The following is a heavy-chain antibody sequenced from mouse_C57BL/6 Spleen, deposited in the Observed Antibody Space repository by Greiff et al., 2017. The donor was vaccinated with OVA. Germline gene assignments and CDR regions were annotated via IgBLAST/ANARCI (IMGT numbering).Heavy chain of an antibody. J-gene: IGHJ4*01. D-gene: IGHD2-4*01. CDR2: ISSGGSYT. CDR3: ARHIIYYDYDGYAMDY. V-gene: IGHV5-6*01. Sequence: EVKLMESGGDLVKPGGSLKLSCAASVFTFSSYGMTWVRQTPDKRLEWVATISSGGSYTYYPDSVKGRFTISRDNAKNTLYLQMSSLKSEDTAMYYCARHIIYYDYDGYAMDYWGQGTSVTVSS. CDR1: VFTFSSYG.